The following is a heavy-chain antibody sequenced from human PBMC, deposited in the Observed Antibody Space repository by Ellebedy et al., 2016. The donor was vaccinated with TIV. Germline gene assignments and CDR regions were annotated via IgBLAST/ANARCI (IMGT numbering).Heavy chain of an antibody. CDR3: GWDCSSTSCRGGY. D-gene: IGHD2-2*01. Sequence: MPGGSLRLSCAVSGFTVSNIYMNWIRQPPGKGLEWIGSISYSGGTYYSPSLKSRVTISVDTSKNHFSLKLSSVTAADTAVYYCGWDCSSTSCRGGYWGRGTLVTVSS. CDR1: GFTVSNIY. J-gene: IGHJ4*02. V-gene: IGHV4-39*02. CDR2: ISYSGGT.